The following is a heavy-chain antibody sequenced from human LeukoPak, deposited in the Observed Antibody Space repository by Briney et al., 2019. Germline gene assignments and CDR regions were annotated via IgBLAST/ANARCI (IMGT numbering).Heavy chain of an antibody. CDR3: ARDTGTIPGAIWGNWFDP. CDR2: VYNTGSA. J-gene: IGHJ5*02. D-gene: IGHD4-17*01. Sequence: PSETLSLTCTVSGGSMNSETHCWSWIRQPAGQGLEWIGRVYNTGSAHYNPSLKRRVTISVDTSKNQFSLNLRSATAADTAVYFCARDTGTIPGAIWGNWFDPWGQGILVTVSS. V-gene: IGHV4-61*02. CDR1: GGSMNSETHC.